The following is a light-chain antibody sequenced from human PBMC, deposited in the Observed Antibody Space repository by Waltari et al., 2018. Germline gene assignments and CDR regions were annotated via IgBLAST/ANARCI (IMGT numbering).Light chain of an antibody. CDR1: QGIRND. CDR3: LQDYNHPLT. Sequence: AIQMTQSPSSLSASVGDRVTITCRASQGIRNDLGWYQQKPGKAPKLVIYVASSLQTGVPSRFSGSGSGTDFTLNISSLQPEDFATYYCLQDYNHPLTFGGGTKVEIK. J-gene: IGKJ4*01. CDR2: VAS. V-gene: IGKV1-6*01.